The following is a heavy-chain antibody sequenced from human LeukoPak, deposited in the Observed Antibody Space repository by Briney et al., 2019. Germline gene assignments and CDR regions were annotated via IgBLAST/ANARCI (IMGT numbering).Heavy chain of an antibody. CDR1: GYTLTELS. D-gene: IGHD3-22*01. V-gene: IGHV1-24*01. J-gene: IGHJ4*02. CDR2: FDPEDGET. CDR3: ATGASSTYYYDSSGYPLDY. Sequence: ASVKVSCKVSGYTLTELSMHWVRQAPGKGLEWMGGFDPEDGETIYAQKFQGRVTMTEDTSTDTAYMELSSLRSEDTAVYYCATGASSTYYYDSSGYPLDYWGQGTLVTVSS.